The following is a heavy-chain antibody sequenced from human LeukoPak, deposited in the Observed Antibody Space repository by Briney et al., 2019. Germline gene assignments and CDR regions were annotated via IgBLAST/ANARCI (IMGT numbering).Heavy chain of an antibody. V-gene: IGHV1-18*01. CDR3: ARTVTTSSYYFDY. D-gene: IGHD4-17*01. CDR1: GHTFTTYG. J-gene: IGHJ4*02. Sequence: GASVKVSRNASGHTFTTYGVSWVRQAPGQGLEWMGWISGYDGNTNYAQKLRGRVTMTTDTSTSTAYMDLRSLRSDDTALYYCARTVTTSSYYFDYWGQGTLVTVSS. CDR2: ISGYDGNT.